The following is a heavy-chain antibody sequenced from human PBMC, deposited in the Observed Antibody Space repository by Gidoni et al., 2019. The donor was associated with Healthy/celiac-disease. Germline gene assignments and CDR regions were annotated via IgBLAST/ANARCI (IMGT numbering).Heavy chain of an antibody. J-gene: IGHJ4*02. CDR1: GFTFSSYA. Sequence: QVQLLESGGGVVQPGRSLRLSCAAPGFTFSSYAMHWVRQAPGKGLEGVAVISYDGSNKYYADSVKGRFTISRDNSKNTLYLQMNSLRAEDTAVYYCARGQWLAFDYWGQGTLVTVSS. D-gene: IGHD6-19*01. V-gene: IGHV3-30-3*01. CDR2: ISYDGSNK. CDR3: ARGQWLAFDY.